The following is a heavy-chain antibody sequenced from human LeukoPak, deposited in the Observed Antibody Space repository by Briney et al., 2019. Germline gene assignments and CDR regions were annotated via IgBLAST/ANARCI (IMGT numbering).Heavy chain of an antibody. CDR3: ARDRDSSGYYRFDY. J-gene: IGHJ4*02. Sequence: GASVKVSCKASGYTFTGYYMHWVRQAPGQGLEWMGWINPNSGVTNHAQKFQGRVTMTRDMSTSTVYMELSSLRSEDTAVYYCARDRDSSGYYRFDYWGQGTLVTVSS. D-gene: IGHD3-22*01. V-gene: IGHV1-2*02. CDR1: GYTFTGYY. CDR2: INPNSGVT.